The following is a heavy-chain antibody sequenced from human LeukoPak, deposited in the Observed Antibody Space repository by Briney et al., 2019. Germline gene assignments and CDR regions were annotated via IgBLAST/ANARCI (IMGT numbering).Heavy chain of an antibody. CDR2: IIPILGIA. J-gene: IGHJ4*02. CDR1: GYTFTSYA. Sequence: SVKVSCKASGYTFTSYAISWVRQAPGQGLEWMGRIIPILGIANYAQKFQGRVTITADKSTSTAYMELSSLRSEDTAVYYCARDRPNGYYDSSGYYGDYWGQGTLVTVSS. CDR3: ARDRPNGYYDSSGYYGDY. V-gene: IGHV1-69*04. D-gene: IGHD3-22*01.